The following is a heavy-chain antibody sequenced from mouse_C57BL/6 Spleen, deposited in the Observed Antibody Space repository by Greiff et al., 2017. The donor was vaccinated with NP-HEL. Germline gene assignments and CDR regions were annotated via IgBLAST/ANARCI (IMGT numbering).Heavy chain of an antibody. CDR3: ARRRYYGSKVYCED. CDR1: GYTFTSYW. J-gene: IGHJ2*01. Sequence: VQLQQPGAELVKPGASVKLSCKASGYTFTSYWMQWVKQRPGQGLEWIGEIDPSDSYTNYNQKFKGKATLTVDTSSSTAYMQLSSLTSEDSAVYYCARRRYYGSKVYCEDWGKGTTLT. CDR2: IDPSDSYT. V-gene: IGHV1-50*01. D-gene: IGHD1-1*01.